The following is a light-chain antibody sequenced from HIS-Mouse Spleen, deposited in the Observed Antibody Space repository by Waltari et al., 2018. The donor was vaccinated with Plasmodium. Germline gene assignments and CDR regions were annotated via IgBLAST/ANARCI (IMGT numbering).Light chain of an antibody. J-gene: IGLJ3*02. CDR1: SDITVGSSN. V-gene: IGLV5-37*01. Sequence: ELTQPPSVSVSPGQTARLTCTLPSDITVGSSNIYWYQQKQGSPPRYLLYYYSDSDKGQGSGVPSRFSGSKDASANTGILLISGLQSEDEADYYCMIWPSNASGVFGGGTKLTVL. CDR2: YYSDSDK. CDR3: MIWPSNASGV.